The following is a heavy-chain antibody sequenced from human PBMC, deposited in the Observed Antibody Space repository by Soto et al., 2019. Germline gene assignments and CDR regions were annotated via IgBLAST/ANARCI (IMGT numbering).Heavy chain of an antibody. CDR2: IYPGDSDT. V-gene: IGHV5-51*01. J-gene: IGHJ6*02. Sequence: PGESLKISCKGSGYSFTSYWIGWVRQMPGKGLEWMGIIYPGDSDTRYSPSFQGQVTISADKSISTAYLQWSSLKASDTATYYCARGSAAGVSYYYYGMDVWGQGTTVTVS. D-gene: IGHD6-13*01. CDR3: ARGSAAGVSYYYYGMDV. CDR1: GYSFTSYW.